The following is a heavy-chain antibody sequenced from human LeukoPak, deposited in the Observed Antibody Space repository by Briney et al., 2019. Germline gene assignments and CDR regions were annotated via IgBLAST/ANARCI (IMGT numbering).Heavy chain of an antibody. CDR3: AREGSMATSEFDY. CDR2: INHSGST. V-gene: IGHV4-34*01. J-gene: IGHJ4*02. D-gene: IGHD5-12*01. Sequence: PSETLSLTCAVYGGSFSGYYWSWIRQPPGKGLEWIGEINHSGSTNYNPSLKSRVTISVDTSKNQFSLKLSSVTAADTAVYYCAREGSMATSEFDYWRQGTLVTVSS. CDR1: GGSFSGYY.